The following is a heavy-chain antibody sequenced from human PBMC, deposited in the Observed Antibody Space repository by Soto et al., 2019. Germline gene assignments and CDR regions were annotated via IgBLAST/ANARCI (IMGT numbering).Heavy chain of an antibody. Sequence: QVQLVQSGAEVKKPGASVKVSCKASGYTFSNDAITWVRQAPGQGLEWMGWVSAYNGNTNYAQKFKGRVTMTTDTSTSTDYMEIRSLRYDDTAVYFWARASRYSCNYMRYWGQGTLVTVSS. V-gene: IGHV1-18*01. CDR3: ARASRYSCNYMRY. CDR1: GYTFSNDA. CDR2: VSAYNGNT. J-gene: IGHJ4*02. D-gene: IGHD2-21*01.